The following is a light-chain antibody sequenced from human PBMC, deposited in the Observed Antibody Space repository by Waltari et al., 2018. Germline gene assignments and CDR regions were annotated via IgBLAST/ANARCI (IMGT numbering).Light chain of an antibody. Sequence: QSALTQPASVSGSPGQSITIPCTGTSSDAGSYNLVPWYQQHPGKAPKLMIYEVSKRPSGVSNRFSGSKSGNTASLTISGLQAEDEADYYCCSYAGSSTSVFGTGTKVTVL. CDR3: CSYAGSSTSV. CDR2: EVS. J-gene: IGLJ1*01. V-gene: IGLV2-23*02. CDR1: SSDAGSYNL.